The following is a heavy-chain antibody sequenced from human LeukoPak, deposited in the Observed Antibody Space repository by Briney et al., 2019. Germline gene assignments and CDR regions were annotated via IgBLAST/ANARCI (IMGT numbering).Heavy chain of an antibody. J-gene: IGHJ4*02. D-gene: IGHD3-10*01. CDR1: GYSISSGYY. CDR3: ARANYYGSGSPSVFDY. Sequence: SETLSLTCAVIGYSISSGYYWGWIRQPPGKGLEWIGSIYHSGSTYYSPSLKSRVTISVDTSKTQFSLRLSSVTAADTAVYYCARANYYGSGSPSVFDYWGQGTLVTVSS. V-gene: IGHV4-38-2*01. CDR2: IYHSGST.